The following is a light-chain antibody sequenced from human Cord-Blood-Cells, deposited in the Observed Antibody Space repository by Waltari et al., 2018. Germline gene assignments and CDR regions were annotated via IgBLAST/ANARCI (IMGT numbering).Light chain of an antibody. V-gene: IGLV2-23*02. CDR1: SSDAGSYNL. CDR2: EVS. Sequence: QSALTQPASVSGSPGQSTTISCTGTSSDAGSYNLVSWYQQHPGKAPKLMIYEVSKRPSGVSNRFSGSKSGNTASLTISGLQAEDEADYYCCSYAGSSTYVFGTGTKVIVL. CDR3: CSYAGSSTYV. J-gene: IGLJ1*01.